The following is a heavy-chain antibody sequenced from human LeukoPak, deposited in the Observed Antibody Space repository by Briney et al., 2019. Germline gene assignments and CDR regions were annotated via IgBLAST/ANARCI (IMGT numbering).Heavy chain of an antibody. J-gene: IGHJ6*03. CDR1: GYTFGSDD. V-gene: IGHV1-2*02. CDR2: IHPNSGGT. CDR3: AGPGRDYYYYYHMDV. Sequence: ASVKVSCKASGYTFGSDDINWVRQAPGQGLEWMGWIHPNSGGTKYAQKFQGRVTMTRDTSISTVYMELSSLRSDDTAVYYCAGPGRDYYYYYHMDVWGKGTTVTVSS.